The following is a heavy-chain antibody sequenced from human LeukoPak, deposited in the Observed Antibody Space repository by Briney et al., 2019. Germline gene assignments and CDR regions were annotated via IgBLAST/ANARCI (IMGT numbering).Heavy chain of an antibody. D-gene: IGHD3-22*01. CDR2: ISAYNGKT. J-gene: IGHJ4*02. CDR3: ARVRGSLYDSSGHFDY. Sequence: ASVTVSCKASGYTFTIYGVSWVRQAPGQGLEWMGWISAYNGKTNYAQKFHARVTMTTDTSTSTAYLEVTSLRSDDTAVHYCARVRGSLYDSSGHFDYWGQGTLVTVSS. V-gene: IGHV1-18*01. CDR1: GYTFTIYG.